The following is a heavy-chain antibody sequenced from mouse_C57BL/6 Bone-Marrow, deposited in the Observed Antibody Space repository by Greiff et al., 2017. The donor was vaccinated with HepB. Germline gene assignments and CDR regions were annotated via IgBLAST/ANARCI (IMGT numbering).Heavy chain of an antibody. CDR3: ARGWYGNQWGYYYAMDY. CDR2: ISDGGSYT. D-gene: IGHD2-10*02. CDR1: GFTFSSYA. J-gene: IGHJ4*01. V-gene: IGHV5-4*03. Sequence: EVNVVESGGGLVKPGGSLKLSCAASGFTFSSYAMSWVRQTPEKRLEWVATISDGGSYTYYPDNVKGRFTISRDNAKNNLYLQMSHLKSEDTAMYYCARGWYGNQWGYYYAMDYWGQGTSVTVSS.